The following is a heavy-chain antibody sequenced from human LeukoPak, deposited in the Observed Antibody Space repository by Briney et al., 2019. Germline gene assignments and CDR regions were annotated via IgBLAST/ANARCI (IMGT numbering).Heavy chain of an antibody. D-gene: IGHD2-15*01. Sequence: PSETLSLTCTVSGGSITSSTYYWGWIRQPPGKGLEWIGSIYYNGKTYYNPSLRSRVTISVDTSKNQFSLKLSSVTAADTAVYYCARVRFVALDYWGQGTLVTVSS. V-gene: IGHV4-39*07. J-gene: IGHJ4*02. CDR2: IYYNGKT. CDR3: ARVRFVALDY. CDR1: GGSITSSTYY.